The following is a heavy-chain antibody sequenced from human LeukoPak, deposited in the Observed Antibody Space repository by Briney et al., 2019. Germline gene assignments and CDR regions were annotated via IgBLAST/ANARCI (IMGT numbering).Heavy chain of an antibody. CDR2: IYSGGST. CDR3: ARFYSNNNDY. D-gene: IGHD4-11*01. J-gene: IGHJ4*02. V-gene: IGHV3-66*02. Sequence: QSGGSLRLSCAASGFTFSSYWMSWVRQAPGKGLEWVSVIYSGGSTHYADSVKGRFTISRDNSKNTLYLQMNSLRAEDTAVYYCARFYSNNNDYWGQGTLVTVSS. CDR1: GFTFSSYW.